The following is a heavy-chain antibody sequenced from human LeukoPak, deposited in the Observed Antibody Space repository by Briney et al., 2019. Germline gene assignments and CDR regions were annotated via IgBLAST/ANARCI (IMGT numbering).Heavy chain of an antibody. CDR3: ARAGCSSTSCYTGDY. CDR1: GFTFSSYA. V-gene: IGHV3-64*01. Sequence: GGSLRLSCAASGFTFSSYAMHWVRQAPGKGLEYVSAISSNGGGTYYANSVKGRFTISRDNSKNTLYLQMGSLRAEDMAVYYCARAGCSSTSCYTGDYWGQGTLVTVSS. CDR2: ISSNGGGT. J-gene: IGHJ4*02. D-gene: IGHD2-2*02.